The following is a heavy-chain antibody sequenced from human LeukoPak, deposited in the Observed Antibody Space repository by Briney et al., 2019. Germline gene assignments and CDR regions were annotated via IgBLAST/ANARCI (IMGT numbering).Heavy chain of an antibody. J-gene: IGHJ3*02. CDR2: INPNSGGT. Sequence: GASVKVSCKASGYTFTGYYMHWVRQAPGQGLEWMGWINPNSGGTNYAQKFQGRVTMTRDTSISTAYMELSRLRSDDTAVYYCARAYDILTGILRTDAFDIWGQGTMVTVSS. V-gene: IGHV1-2*02. CDR3: ARAYDILTGILRTDAFDI. CDR1: GYTFTGYY. D-gene: IGHD3-9*01.